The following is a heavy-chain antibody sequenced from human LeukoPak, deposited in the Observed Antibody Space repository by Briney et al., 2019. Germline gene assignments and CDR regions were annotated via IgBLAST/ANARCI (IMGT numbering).Heavy chain of an antibody. D-gene: IGHD4-17*01. CDR1: GLIVSNND. CDR2: IYSGGST. V-gene: IGHV3-53*01. Sequence: GGSLRLSCAASGLIVSNNDMNWVRQAPGKGLEWVSLIYSGGSTYYADSVKGRFTISRDNSKNTLYLQMNTLRAEDTAMYYCASLKFYGNMDVWGTGTSVTVPS. J-gene: IGHJ6*03. CDR3: ASLKFYGNMDV.